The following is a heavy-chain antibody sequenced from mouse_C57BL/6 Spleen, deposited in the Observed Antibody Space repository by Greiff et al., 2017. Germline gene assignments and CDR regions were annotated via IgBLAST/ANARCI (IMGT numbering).Heavy chain of an antibody. D-gene: IGHD1-1*01. CDR2: ISSGSSTI. J-gene: IGHJ2*01. V-gene: IGHV5-17*01. CDR3: ARAYGSSLDY. Sequence: EVKVVESGGGLVKPGGSLKLSCAASGFTFSDYGMHWVRQAPEKGLEWVAYISSGSSTIYYADTVKGRFTISRDNDKNTLFLQMTSLRSEDTAMYYCARAYGSSLDYWGQGTTLTVSS. CDR1: GFTFSDYG.